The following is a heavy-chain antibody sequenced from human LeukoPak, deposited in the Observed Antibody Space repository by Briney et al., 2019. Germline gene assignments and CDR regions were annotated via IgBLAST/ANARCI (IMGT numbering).Heavy chain of an antibody. Sequence: GASVKVSCKASGYTFTSYGISWVRQAPGQGLEWMGWISAYNGNTNYAQKLQGRVTMTTDTSTSTAYMELRSLRSDDTAVYYCARGDPRIAAAGTVDYWGQGTLVTVSS. V-gene: IGHV1-18*01. CDR1: GYTFTSYG. CDR3: ARGDPRIAAAGTVDY. J-gene: IGHJ4*02. CDR2: ISAYNGNT. D-gene: IGHD6-13*01.